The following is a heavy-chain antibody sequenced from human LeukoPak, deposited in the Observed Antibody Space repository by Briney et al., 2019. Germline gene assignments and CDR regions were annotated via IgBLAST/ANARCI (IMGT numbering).Heavy chain of an antibody. CDR1: GGSISSYY. J-gene: IGHJ5*02. CDR3: ARDRYCSSTSCYRAPDWFDP. D-gene: IGHD2-2*01. V-gene: IGHV4-4*07. CDR2: IYTSGST. Sequence: PSETLSLTCTVPGGSISSYYWSWIRQPAGKGLEWIGRIYTSGSTNYNPSLRSRVTMSVDTSKNQFSLKLSSVTAADTPVYYCARDRYCSSTSCYRAPDWFDPWGQGTLVTVSS.